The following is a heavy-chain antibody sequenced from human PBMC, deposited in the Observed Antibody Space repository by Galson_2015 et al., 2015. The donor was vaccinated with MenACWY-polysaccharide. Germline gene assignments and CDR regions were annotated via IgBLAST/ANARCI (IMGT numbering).Heavy chain of an antibody. CDR1: GYTFTTYA. Sequence: SVKVSCKASGYTFTTYAMNWVRQAPGQGLEWMGGINTITGNPTYAQGFTGRFVFSLDASVSTAYLQISSLKAEDTAVYYCARDPKQKPTTVPTGRFDYWGQGTLVTVSS. V-gene: IGHV7-4-1*02. D-gene: IGHD4-17*01. CDR2: INTITGNP. J-gene: IGHJ4*02. CDR3: ARDPKQKPTTVPTGRFDY.